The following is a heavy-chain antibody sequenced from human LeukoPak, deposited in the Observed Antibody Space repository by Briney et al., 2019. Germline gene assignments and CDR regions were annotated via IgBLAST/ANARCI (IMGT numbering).Heavy chain of an antibody. CDR3: ARDPVNDYVWGSYRYKDY. J-gene: IGHJ4*02. D-gene: IGHD3-16*02. V-gene: IGHV1-18*01. CDR2: ISAYNGNT. Sequence: GASVKVSCKASGYTFTSYGISWVRQAPGQGLAWMGWISAYNGNTNYAQKLQGRVTMTTDTSTSTAYMELRSLRSDDTAVYYCARDPVNDYVWGSYRYKDYWGQGTLVTVSS. CDR1: GYTFTSYG.